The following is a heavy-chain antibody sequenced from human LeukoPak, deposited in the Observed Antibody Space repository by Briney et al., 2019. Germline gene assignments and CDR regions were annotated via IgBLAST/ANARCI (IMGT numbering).Heavy chain of an antibody. D-gene: IGHD3-22*01. CDR2: ISSSGSAI. J-gene: IGHJ4*02. Sequence: PGGSLRLSCAASGFTFSNYGMHWVRQAPGKGLEWVSYISSSGSAIYFADSVKGRFTISRDNAKNSLYLQMNSLRAEDTAVYYCARDSSGILLHWGQGTLVTVSS. CDR1: GFTFSNYG. CDR3: ARDSSGILLH. V-gene: IGHV3-48*04.